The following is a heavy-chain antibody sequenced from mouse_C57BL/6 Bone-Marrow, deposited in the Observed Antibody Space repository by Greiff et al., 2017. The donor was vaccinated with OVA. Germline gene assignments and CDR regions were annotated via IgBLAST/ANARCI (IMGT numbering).Heavy chain of an antibody. D-gene: IGHD2-4*01. CDR3: ARDYGGSWFAY. J-gene: IGHJ3*01. V-gene: IGHV1-69*01. Sequence: VQLQQPGAELVMPGASVKLSCKASGYTFTSYWMHWVKQRPGQGLEWIGEIDPSDSYTNYNQKFKGKSTLTVANSSSTAYMQRSSLTSEDSAVYYCARDYGGSWFAYWGQGTLVTVSA. CDR2: IDPSDSYT. CDR1: GYTFTSYW.